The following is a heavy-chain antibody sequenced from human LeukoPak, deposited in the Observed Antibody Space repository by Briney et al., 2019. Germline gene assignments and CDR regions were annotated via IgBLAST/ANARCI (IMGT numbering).Heavy chain of an antibody. D-gene: IGHD4-17*01. Sequence: ASVKVSCKASGYTFTGYYMHWVRQAPGQGLEWMGWINPNSGGTNYAQKFQGRVTITRDTSISTAYMELSRLRSDDTAVYYCARATTVTIYYFDYWDQGTLVTVSS. J-gene: IGHJ4*02. CDR2: INPNSGGT. V-gene: IGHV1-2*02. CDR1: GYTFTGYY. CDR3: ARATTVTIYYFDY.